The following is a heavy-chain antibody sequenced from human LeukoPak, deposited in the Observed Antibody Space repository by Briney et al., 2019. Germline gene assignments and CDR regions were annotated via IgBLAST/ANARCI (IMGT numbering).Heavy chain of an antibody. D-gene: IGHD2-21*01. CDR2: ISGSGGST. Sequence: GGSLRLSCAASGFTFSSYAMSWVRQAPGKGLEWVSAISGSGGSTYYADSVKGRFTISRDNSKNTLYLQMNSLRAEDTAVYYCAKALEYCGGDCPDYYYYYMDVWGKGNTVTVSS. CDR3: AKALEYCGGDCPDYYYYYMDV. CDR1: GFTFSSYA. V-gene: IGHV3-23*01. J-gene: IGHJ6*03.